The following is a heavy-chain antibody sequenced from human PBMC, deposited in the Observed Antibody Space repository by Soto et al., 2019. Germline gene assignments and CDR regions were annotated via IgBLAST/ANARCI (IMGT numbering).Heavy chain of an antibody. D-gene: IGHD4-17*01. CDR1: GYTFTEYY. CDR2: IDPYTGAT. V-gene: IGHV1-2*02. Sequence: ASVQVSCKPSGYTFTEYYIHWVRQAPGQGLEWVGWIDPYTGATKYAQKFQGRVTMTRDTSINTVYMDLNRLTSDDTAVYYCARDCHAFAAYDYVDLWGQGTLVTVSS. CDR3: ARDCHAFAAYDYVDL. J-gene: IGHJ5*02.